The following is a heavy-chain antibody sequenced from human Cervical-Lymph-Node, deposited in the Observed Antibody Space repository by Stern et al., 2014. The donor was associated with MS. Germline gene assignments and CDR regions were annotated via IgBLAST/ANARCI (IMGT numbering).Heavy chain of an antibody. J-gene: IGHJ4*02. CDR1: GFSLSTSGVG. V-gene: IGHV2-5*02. CDR3: AHRVPTGACTGGSTCRLAFDY. Sequence: QVTLRESGPTLVKPTQTLTLTCTFSGFSLSTSGVGVGWIRQPPGKALEWLALIYWDDDKYYSPSFKSRFTIPKDTSKNQVVLTMTSMDPVDTATYYCAHRVPTGACTGGSTCRLAFDYWGQGTLVTVSS. D-gene: IGHD2-8*02. CDR2: IYWDDDK.